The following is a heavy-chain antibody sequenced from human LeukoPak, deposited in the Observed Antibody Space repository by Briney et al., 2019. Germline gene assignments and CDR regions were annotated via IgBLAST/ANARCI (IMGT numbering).Heavy chain of an antibody. CDR2: ISGSGGST. J-gene: IGHJ5*01. CDR3: AKSFTGIYFGEEWFDS. V-gene: IGHV3-23*01. CDR1: GFTFRSYA. D-gene: IGHD3-3*01. Sequence: GGSLRLSCAASGFTFRSYAMSWVRQAPGKGLEWVSCISGSGGSTYYADSVKGRFTISRDNSKTTLYLQMNSLRAEDTAVYYCAKSFTGIYFGEEWFDSWGQGTLATVSA.